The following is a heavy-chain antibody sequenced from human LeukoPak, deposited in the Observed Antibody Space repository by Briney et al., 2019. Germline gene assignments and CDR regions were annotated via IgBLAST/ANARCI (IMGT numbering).Heavy chain of an antibody. J-gene: IGHJ3*02. CDR3: ARDGMVRGVIIWDAFDI. D-gene: IGHD3-10*01. V-gene: IGHV3-33*01. Sequence: PGGSLRLSCAASGFTFSSYGMHWVRQAPGKGLEWVAVIWYDGSNKYYADSVKGRFTISRDNSKNTPYLQMNSLRAEDTAVYYCARDGMVRGVIIWDAFDIWGQGTMVTVSS. CDR1: GFTFSSYG. CDR2: IWYDGSNK.